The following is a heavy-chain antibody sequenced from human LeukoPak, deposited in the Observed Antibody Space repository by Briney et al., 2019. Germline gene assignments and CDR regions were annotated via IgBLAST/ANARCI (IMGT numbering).Heavy chain of an antibody. CDR2: IYHSGRT. Sequence: SETLSLTCTVSGYSISSGYYWGWIRQPPGKGLEWIGSIYHSGRTFYNPSLKSRVTISVDTPKNQFSLKLTSVTAADTAVYYCGRESRYSYGPSPDYWGQGTLVTVSS. CDR3: GRESRYSYGPSPDY. CDR1: GYSISSGYY. J-gene: IGHJ4*02. V-gene: IGHV4-38-2*02. D-gene: IGHD5-18*01.